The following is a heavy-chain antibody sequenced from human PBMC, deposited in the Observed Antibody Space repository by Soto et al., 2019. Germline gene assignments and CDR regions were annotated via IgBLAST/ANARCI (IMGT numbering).Heavy chain of an antibody. Sequence: PSETLSLTCTVSGGSISGHYWSWIRQPPGKGLEWIGFFSYSGTSNYNPSLKSRVTMAADTSKNQFSLKLSSVTAADTAVYYCASGGWYLDYWGQGTLVTVSS. V-gene: IGHV4-59*08. D-gene: IGHD6-19*01. CDR3: ASGGWYLDY. CDR2: FSYSGTS. J-gene: IGHJ4*02. CDR1: GGSISGHY.